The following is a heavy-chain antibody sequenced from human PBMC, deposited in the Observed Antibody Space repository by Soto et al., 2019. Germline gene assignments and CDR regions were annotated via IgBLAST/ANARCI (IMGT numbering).Heavy chain of an antibody. V-gene: IGHV3-43*01. J-gene: IGHJ6*02. CDR2: ISWDGGST. Sequence: EVQLVESGGVVVQPGGSLRLSCAASGFTFDDYTMHWVRQAPGKGLEWVSLISWDGGSTYYADSVKSRFTISRDNSKNSLYLLMNSLRTEDTAVYYCAKDIAYLLDYSGMDVWGQGTTVTVSS. CDR3: AKDIAYLLDYSGMDV. CDR1: GFTFDDYT. D-gene: IGHD2-15*01.